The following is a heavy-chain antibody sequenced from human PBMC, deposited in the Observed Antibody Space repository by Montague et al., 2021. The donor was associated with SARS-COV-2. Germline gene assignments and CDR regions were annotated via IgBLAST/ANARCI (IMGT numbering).Heavy chain of an antibody. J-gene: IGHJ4*02. Sequence: SETLSLTCAVSGGSISSSNWWSWVRQPLGKGLEWIGYIYYSGSSYYNPSLKSRVTISVDTSKNQFSLRLSSVTAADTAMYYCARARTSLIVVVNEFDYWGQGTLVTVSS. V-gene: IGHV4-4*02. D-gene: IGHD2-21*01. CDR2: IYYSGSS. CDR1: GGSISSSNW. CDR3: ARARTSLIVVVNEFDY.